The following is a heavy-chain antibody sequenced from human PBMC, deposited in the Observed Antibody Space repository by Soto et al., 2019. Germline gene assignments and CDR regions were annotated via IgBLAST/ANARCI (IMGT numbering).Heavy chain of an antibody. D-gene: IGHD3-22*01. J-gene: IGHJ1*01. CDR3: AKVPGSEYYYDSIGYSNQAESFHH. CDR2: ISGSGGST. CDR1: GFTFSSYA. Sequence: GESLKISCAASGFTFSSYAMSWVRQAPGEGLEWVSAISGSGGSTYYADSVKGLFTISRYNSKNTLYLQLNSLRAEDTAVYSCAKVPGSEYYYDSIGYSNQAESFHHWGQGTLVTVSS. V-gene: IGHV3-23*01.